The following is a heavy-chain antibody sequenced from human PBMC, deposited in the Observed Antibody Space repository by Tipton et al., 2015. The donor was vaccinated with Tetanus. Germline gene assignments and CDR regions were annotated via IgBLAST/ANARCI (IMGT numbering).Heavy chain of an antibody. CDR2: ISSTSSYI. Sequence: SLRLSCAASGSTFREYWMSWVRQAPGKGLEWVASISSTSSYIYYADSLKGRFTISRDNAKNSLYLQMNGLRAEDTAVYYCASGSALDYWGQGTLVTVSS. CDR1: GSTFREYW. J-gene: IGHJ4*02. CDR3: ASGSALDY. V-gene: IGHV3-21*01. D-gene: IGHD6-25*01.